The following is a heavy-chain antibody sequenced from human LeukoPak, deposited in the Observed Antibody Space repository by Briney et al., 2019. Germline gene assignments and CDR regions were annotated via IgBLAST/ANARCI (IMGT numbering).Heavy chain of an antibody. CDR3: AVLLWLYGDYGDY. Sequence: ASVKVSCKASGYTFTSYYMHWVRQAPGQGLEWMGIINPSGGSTSYAQKFQGRVTVTRDTSTSTVYMELSSLRSEDTAVYYCAVLLWLYGDYGDYWGQGTLVTVSS. CDR2: INPSGGST. J-gene: IGHJ4*02. CDR1: GYTFTSYY. D-gene: IGHD4-17*01. V-gene: IGHV1-46*01.